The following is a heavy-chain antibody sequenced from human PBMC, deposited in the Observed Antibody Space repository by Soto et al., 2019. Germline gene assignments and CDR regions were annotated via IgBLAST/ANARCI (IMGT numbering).Heavy chain of an antibody. CDR3: ARGGWVRGPYGMDV. J-gene: IGHJ6*02. CDR1: GYTFTSYD. V-gene: IGHV1-8*01. D-gene: IGHD3-10*01. Sequence: QVQLVQSGAEVKKPGASVKVSCKASGYTFTSYDINWVRQATGQGLEWMGWMNPNSGNTGYAEKFQGRVTMTRNTSIRTAYMELSSLRSEDTAVYYCARGGWVRGPYGMDVWGQGTTVTVSS. CDR2: MNPNSGNT.